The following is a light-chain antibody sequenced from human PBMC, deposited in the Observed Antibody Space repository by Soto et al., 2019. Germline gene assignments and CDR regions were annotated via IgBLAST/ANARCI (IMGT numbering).Light chain of an antibody. V-gene: IGKV3-11*01. CDR3: QQRSEWPPVT. CDR2: GAS. CDR1: QSLVTY. Sequence: EIVLTQSPATLSLSPGERATLSCRASQSLVTYLAWYQQKPCKAPRLLIYGASNRATGIPARFSGSGSGTDFTLTIDSLEPEDFAVYFCQQRSEWPPVTFGGGTKVEI. J-gene: IGKJ4*01.